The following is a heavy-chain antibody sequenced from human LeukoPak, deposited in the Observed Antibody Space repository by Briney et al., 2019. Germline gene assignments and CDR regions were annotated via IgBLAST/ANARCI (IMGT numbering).Heavy chain of an antibody. CDR1: GFTFSSYT. J-gene: IGHJ2*01. CDR3: ARTSSGWAPPQPAWYFDL. V-gene: IGHV3-21*01. Sequence: PGGSLRLSCAASGFTFSSYTMNWVRQAPGRGQEWVSYISSTSSYINYADSVKGRFTISRDNAKNSLYLQMNSLRAEDTAVYYCARTSSGWAPPQPAWYFDLWAVAPWSLSPQ. D-gene: IGHD6-19*01. CDR2: ISSTSSYI.